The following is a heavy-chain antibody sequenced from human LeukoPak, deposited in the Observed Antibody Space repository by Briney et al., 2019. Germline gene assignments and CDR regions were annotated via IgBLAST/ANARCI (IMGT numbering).Heavy chain of an antibody. Sequence: SSETLSLTCAVYGGSFSGYYWSWIRQPPGKGLEWIGEINHSGSTNYNPSLKSRVTISVDTSKNQFSLKLSSVTAADTAVYYCAILEIGCTNGVCYTVDYWGQGTLVTVSS. CDR3: AILEIGCTNGVCYTVDY. CDR1: GGSFSGYY. CDR2: INHSGST. V-gene: IGHV4-34*01. J-gene: IGHJ4*02. D-gene: IGHD2-8*01.